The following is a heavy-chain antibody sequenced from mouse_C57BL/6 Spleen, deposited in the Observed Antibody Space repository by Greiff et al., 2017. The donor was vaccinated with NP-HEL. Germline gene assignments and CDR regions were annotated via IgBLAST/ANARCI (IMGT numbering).Heavy chain of an antibody. CDR3: ARISGPYAMDY. D-gene: IGHD1-3*01. V-gene: IGHV1-69*01. CDR1: GYTFTSYW. J-gene: IGHJ4*01. Sequence: VQLQQPGAELVMPGASVKLSCKASGYTFTSYWMHWVKQRPGQGLEWIGEIDPSDSYTNYIQKFKGKSTLTVDKSSSTAYMQLSSLTSEDSAVYYCARISGPYAMDYWGQGTSVTVSS. CDR2: IDPSDSYT.